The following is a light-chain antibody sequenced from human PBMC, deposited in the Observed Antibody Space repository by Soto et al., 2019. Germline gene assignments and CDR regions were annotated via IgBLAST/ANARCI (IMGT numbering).Light chain of an antibody. Sequence: QSALTQPASVSGSPGQSITISCTGTSSDIGAYNSVSWYQQHPGKAPKLMIYEGSKRPSGVSNRFSGSKSGNTASLTISGLQAEDEADYYCCSYAGFSTSALFGGGTKLTVL. CDR1: SSDIGAYNS. CDR3: CSYAGFSTSAL. V-gene: IGLV2-23*01. CDR2: EGS. J-gene: IGLJ2*01.